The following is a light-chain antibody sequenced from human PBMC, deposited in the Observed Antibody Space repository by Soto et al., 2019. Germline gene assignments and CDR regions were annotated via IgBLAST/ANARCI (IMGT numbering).Light chain of an antibody. Sequence: DIQMTQSPSTLSASVGDRVTITCRASQSINSWLAWYQQKPGKSPKLLIYDASSLEGGVPSRFSASGSATEFTLTLGSLQPDDFPAYDYQQYYSYSWFGQGTLVQSK. CDR3: QQYYSYSW. CDR2: DAS. CDR1: QSINSW. V-gene: IGKV1-5*01. J-gene: IGKJ1*01.